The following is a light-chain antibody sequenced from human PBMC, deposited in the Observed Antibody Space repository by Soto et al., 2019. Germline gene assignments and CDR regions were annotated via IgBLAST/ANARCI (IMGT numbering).Light chain of an antibody. CDR3: SSYSGSTTHIL. V-gene: IGLV2-14*01. Sequence: QSVLTQPASVSGSPGQSITISCTGSSSDIGGYNYVSWYQQHPGKAPKLIIYDVTYRPSGPSYRFSASKSGSTASLTISGLQPEDEADYYCSSYSGSTTHILFGGGTQLTVL. CDR1: SSDIGGYNY. J-gene: IGLJ2*01. CDR2: DVT.